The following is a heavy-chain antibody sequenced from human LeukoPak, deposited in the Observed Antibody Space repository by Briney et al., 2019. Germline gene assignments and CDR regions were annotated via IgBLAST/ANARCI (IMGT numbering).Heavy chain of an antibody. CDR3: AELGITMIGGV. J-gene: IGHJ6*04. V-gene: IGHV3-48*04. CDR2: ISSSGSTI. Sequence: PPGGSLRLSCAASGFIFSSYSMSWVRQAPGKGLEWVSYISSSGSTIYYADSVKGRFTISRDNAKNSLYLQMNSLRAEDTAVYYCAELGITMIGGVWGKGTTVTISS. D-gene: IGHD3-10*02. CDR1: GFIFSSYS.